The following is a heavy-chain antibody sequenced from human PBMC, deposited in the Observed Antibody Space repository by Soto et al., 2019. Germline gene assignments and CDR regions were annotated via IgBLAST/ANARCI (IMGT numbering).Heavy chain of an antibody. Sequence: GASVKVSCKASGYTFTSYGISWVRQAPGQGLEWMGWISAYNGNTNYAQKLQGRVTMTPDTSTSTAYMELRSLRSDDTAVYYCARDDHRAAAGTRWFDPWGQGTLVTVSS. CDR3: ARDDHRAAAGTRWFDP. J-gene: IGHJ5*02. CDR2: ISAYNGNT. V-gene: IGHV1-18*01. CDR1: GYTFTSYG. D-gene: IGHD6-13*01.